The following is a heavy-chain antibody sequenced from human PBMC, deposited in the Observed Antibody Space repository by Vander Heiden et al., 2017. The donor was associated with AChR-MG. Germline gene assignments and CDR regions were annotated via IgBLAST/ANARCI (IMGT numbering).Heavy chain of an antibody. CDR2: IIPIFGTA. J-gene: IGHJ4*02. V-gene: IGHV1-69*06. Sequence: QVQLVQSGAEVKKPGSSVKVSCKASGGTFSSYAISWVRQAPGQGLEWMGGIIPIFGTANYAQKFQGRVTITADKSTSTAYMELSSLRSEDTAVYYCARDAGGDGYNYPFQWVFDYWGQGTLVTVSS. CDR3: ARDAGGDGYNYPFQWVFDY. CDR1: GGTFSSYA. D-gene: IGHD5-12*01.